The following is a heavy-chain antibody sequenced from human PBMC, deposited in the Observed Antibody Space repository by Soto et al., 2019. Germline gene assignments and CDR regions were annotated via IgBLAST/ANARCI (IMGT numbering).Heavy chain of an antibody. CDR3: ARTNYCTNGVCYTDFDY. V-gene: IGHV1-8*01. D-gene: IGHD2-8*01. CDR1: GYTFTSYD. CDR2: KNHNRGNT. Sequence: GASVKIFCKASGYTFTSYDINRVRQATGQGIEKMGWKNHNRGNTGYAQKFQGRVTMTRNTSISTANMELSSLRSEDTAVYSCARTNYCTNGVCYTDFDYWGQGTLVTVSS. J-gene: IGHJ4*02.